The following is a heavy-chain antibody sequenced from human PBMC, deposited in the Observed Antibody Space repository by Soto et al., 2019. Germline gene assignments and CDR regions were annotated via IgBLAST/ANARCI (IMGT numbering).Heavy chain of an antibody. CDR3: AKGYYYDSSGPTLFDY. J-gene: IGHJ4*02. Sequence: GGSLRLSCASSGFTFSSYGMHLVRQAPGKGLEWVAVISYDGSNKYYADSVKGRFTISRDNSKNTLYLQMNSLRAEDTAVYYCAKGYYYDSSGPTLFDYWGQGTLVTVSS. V-gene: IGHV3-30*18. CDR2: ISYDGSNK. CDR1: GFTFSSYG. D-gene: IGHD3-22*01.